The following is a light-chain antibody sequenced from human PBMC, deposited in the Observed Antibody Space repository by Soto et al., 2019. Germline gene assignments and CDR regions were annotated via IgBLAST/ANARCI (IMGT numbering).Light chain of an antibody. CDR2: SDD. V-gene: IGLV1-44*01. J-gene: IGLJ2*01. CDR1: NSNIGSKT. Sequence: QSALAQPPSASATPGQRVTISCSGSNSNIGSKTVTWYQQIPGQAPKVVIHSDDQRPSGVPDRFSGSKSGTSASLAISAVQSEDEADYFCASWDDSLTVVFGGGTKVTV. CDR3: ASWDDSLTVV.